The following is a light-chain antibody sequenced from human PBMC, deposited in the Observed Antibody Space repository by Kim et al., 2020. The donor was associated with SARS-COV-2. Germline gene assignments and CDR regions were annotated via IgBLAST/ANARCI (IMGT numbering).Light chain of an antibody. J-gene: IGKJ2*01. CDR3: QQQDA. Sequence: GTLSWSPRERAPHSCRHRQSVSIRSFAWYQQTPGQAPRLLIYGASTRATDIPDRFRGSGYGTDFTLTISRLEPEDFAVYYCQQQDAFGQGTNLELK. CDR2: GAS. V-gene: IGKV3-20*01. CDR1: QSVSIRS.